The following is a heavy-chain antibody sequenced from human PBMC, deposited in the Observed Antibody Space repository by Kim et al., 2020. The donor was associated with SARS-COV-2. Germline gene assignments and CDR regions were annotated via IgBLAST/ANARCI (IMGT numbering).Heavy chain of an antibody. CDR3: ARESSEMGGSYSLDY. J-gene: IGHJ4*02. D-gene: IGHD1-26*01. Sequence: PSPRRRITISVDTSKNQFSLKLSSVTAADTAVYCCARESSEMGGSYSLDYWGQGTLVTVSS. V-gene: IGHV4-39*07.